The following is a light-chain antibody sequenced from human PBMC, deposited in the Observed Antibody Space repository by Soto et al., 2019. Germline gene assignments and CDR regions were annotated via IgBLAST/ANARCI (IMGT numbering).Light chain of an antibody. CDR1: QDIRTA. Sequence: DIQMTQSPSSLSASVGDRVTITCRASQDIRTALGWYQQKPGKAPKRLIYAASSLQSGVPSRFSGIGSGSEFTLTISSLQPEDFATYYCLQHNSYPYTFGQGTKLEI. CDR3: LQHNSYPYT. J-gene: IGKJ2*01. V-gene: IGKV1-17*01. CDR2: AAS.